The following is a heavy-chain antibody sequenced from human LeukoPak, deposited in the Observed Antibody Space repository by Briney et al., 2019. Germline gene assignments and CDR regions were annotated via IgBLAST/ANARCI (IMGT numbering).Heavy chain of an antibody. V-gene: IGHV3-74*01. J-gene: IGHJ4*02. D-gene: IGHD3-10*01. Sequence: GGSLRLSCAASGFTVSSYWMNWVRQPPGKGLVWVSHINSDESITNYADSVKGRFTISRDNAENTLYLQMNSLRDDDTAVYYCARGGQSGLGYWGQGTLVTVSS. CDR3: ARGGQSGLGY. CDR2: INSDESIT. CDR1: GFTVSSYW.